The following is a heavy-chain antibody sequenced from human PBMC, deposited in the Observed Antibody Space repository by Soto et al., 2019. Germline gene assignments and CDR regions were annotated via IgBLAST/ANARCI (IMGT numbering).Heavy chain of an antibody. V-gene: IGHV1-18*01. D-gene: IGHD1-1*01. Sequence: GSVKVSCKAAGYTFTRYGISWVRQAPGQGLEWMGWISAYNGNTNYAQKLQGRVTMTTDTSTSTAYMELRSLRSDDTAVYYCARAQERYYFDYRGQGTLVTLSS. CDR2: ISAYNGNT. CDR3: ARAQERYYFDY. CDR1: GYTFTRYG. J-gene: IGHJ4*02.